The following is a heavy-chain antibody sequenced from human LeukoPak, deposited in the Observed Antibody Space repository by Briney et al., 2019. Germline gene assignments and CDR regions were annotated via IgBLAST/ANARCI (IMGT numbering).Heavy chain of an antibody. D-gene: IGHD2-2*01. CDR2: IYHSGST. CDR1: GYSISSGNY. CDR3: ARSYCSSTSCYEVYHFDY. J-gene: IGHJ4*02. V-gene: IGHV4-38-2*02. Sequence: PSETLSLTCTVSGYSISSGNYWGWIRQPPGKGLEWIGSIYHSGSTYYNPPLKSRVTISADTSKNQISLKLSSVTAADTAVYYCARSYCSSTSCYEVYHFDYWGQGTLATVSS.